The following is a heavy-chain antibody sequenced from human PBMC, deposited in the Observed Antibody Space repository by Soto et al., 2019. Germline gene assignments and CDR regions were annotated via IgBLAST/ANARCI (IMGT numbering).Heavy chain of an antibody. CDR1: GYTFTRYG. J-gene: IGHJ4*02. CDR3: ARDRAADIVVVPAALDY. Sequence: GASVKVSCKASGYTFTRYGISWVRQAPGQGLEWMGWISAYNGNTNYAQKLQGRVTMTTDTSTSTAYMELRSLRSDDTAVYYCARDRAADIVVVPAALDYWGQGTLVTVSS. D-gene: IGHD2-2*01. CDR2: ISAYNGNT. V-gene: IGHV1-18*01.